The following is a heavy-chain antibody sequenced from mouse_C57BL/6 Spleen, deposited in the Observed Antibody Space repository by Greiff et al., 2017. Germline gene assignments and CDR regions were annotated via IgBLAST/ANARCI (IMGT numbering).Heavy chain of an antibody. Sequence: QVQLKQSGAELVKPGASVKLSCKASGYTFTEYTIHWVKQRSGQGLEWIGWFYPGSGSIKYNEKFKDKATLTADKSSSTVYMELSRLTSEDSAVYFCARHAPYYGSPYWYFDVWGTGTTVTVSS. V-gene: IGHV1-62-2*01. CDR2: FYPGSGSI. J-gene: IGHJ1*03. CDR3: ARHAPYYGSPYWYFDV. D-gene: IGHD1-1*01. CDR1: GYTFTEYT.